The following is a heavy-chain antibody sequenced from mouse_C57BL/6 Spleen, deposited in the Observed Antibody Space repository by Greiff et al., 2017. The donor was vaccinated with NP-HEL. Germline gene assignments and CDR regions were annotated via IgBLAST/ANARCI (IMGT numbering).Heavy chain of an antibody. V-gene: IGHV1-7*01. CDR3: ARDSNYDY. D-gene: IGHD2-5*01. Sequence: QVQLQQSGAELAKPGASVKLSCKASGYTFTSYWMHWVKQRPGQGLEWIGYINPSSGYTKYNQKFKDTATLTADKSSSTAYMQLSSLTYEDSAVYYCARDSNYDYWGQGTTLTVSS. CDR1: GYTFTSYW. CDR2: INPSSGYT. J-gene: IGHJ2*01.